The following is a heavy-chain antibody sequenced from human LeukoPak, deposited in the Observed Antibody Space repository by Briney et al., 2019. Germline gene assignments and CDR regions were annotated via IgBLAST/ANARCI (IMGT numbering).Heavy chain of an antibody. CDR2: ISYDGSNK. Sequence: GGSLRLSCAASGFTFSSYGMPWVRQAPGKGLEWVAVISYDGSNKYYADSVKGRFTISRDNSKNTLYLQMNSLRAEDTAVYYCARDFHWNDEGYFDYWGQGTLVTVSS. CDR3: ARDFHWNDEGYFDY. V-gene: IGHV3-30*03. CDR1: GFTFSSYG. D-gene: IGHD1-1*01. J-gene: IGHJ4*02.